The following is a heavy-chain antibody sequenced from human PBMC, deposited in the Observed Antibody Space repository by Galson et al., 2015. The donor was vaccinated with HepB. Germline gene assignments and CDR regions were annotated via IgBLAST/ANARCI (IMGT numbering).Heavy chain of an antibody. D-gene: IGHD1-1*01. CDR2: IYYSGST. Sequence: SETLSLTCTVSGGPIGSNYWSWIRQPPGKGLEWIGYIYYSGSTNYNPSLKSRVTISGDTSENQFSLKLRSVTAADTAVYYCAREKGSDLLEYFDFWGQGTLVTVSS. CDR1: GGPIGSNY. J-gene: IGHJ4*02. CDR3: AREKGSDLLEYFDF. V-gene: IGHV4-59*12.